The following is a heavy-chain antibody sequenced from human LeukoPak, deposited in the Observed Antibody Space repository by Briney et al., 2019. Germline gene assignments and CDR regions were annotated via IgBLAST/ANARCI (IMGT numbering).Heavy chain of an antibody. V-gene: IGHV3-23*01. CDR3: ARGFYDGVNWFDP. CDR2: IGGSGGAI. J-gene: IGHJ5*02. Sequence: PGGSLRLSCGASGFTFSRYAMSWVRQAPGKGLQWVSEIGGSGGAIYYADSVKGRFTISRDNSKNTLFLEMNSLRAEDTAVYYCARGFYDGVNWFDPWGQGTLVTVSS. D-gene: IGHD5/OR15-5a*01. CDR1: GFTFSRYA.